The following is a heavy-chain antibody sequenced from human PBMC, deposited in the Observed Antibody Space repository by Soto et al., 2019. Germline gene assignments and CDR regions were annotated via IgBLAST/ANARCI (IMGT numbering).Heavy chain of an antibody. V-gene: IGHV5-51*01. D-gene: IGHD6-13*01. CDR2: IYPGDSDT. CDR1: GYSFTSYW. Sequence: GESLKISCKGSGYSFTSYWIGWVRQMPGKGLEWMGIIYPGDSDTRYSPSFQGQVTISADKSISTAYLQWSSLKASDTAMYYCARKTSSSHAYYYYYGMDVWGQGTTVTVSS. J-gene: IGHJ6*02. CDR3: ARKTSSSHAYYYYYGMDV.